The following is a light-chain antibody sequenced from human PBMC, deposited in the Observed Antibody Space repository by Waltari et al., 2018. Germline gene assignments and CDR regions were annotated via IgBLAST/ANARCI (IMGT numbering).Light chain of an antibody. J-gene: IGKJ1*01. CDR3: QQYDSSPMWT. Sequence: EVVLTQSPGTLSLSPGERATLSCRASQSVSSRYLAWYQQKPGQAPRLLVYGASSRATGIPDRFSGSGSGTDFTLTISRLEPEDFAVYYCQQYDSSPMWTFGQGTKVEIK. CDR1: QSVSSRY. CDR2: GAS. V-gene: IGKV3-20*01.